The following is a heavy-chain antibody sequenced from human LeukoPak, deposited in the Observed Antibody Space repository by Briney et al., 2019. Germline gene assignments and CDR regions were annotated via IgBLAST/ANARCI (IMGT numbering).Heavy chain of an antibody. CDR1: GFTFSSYW. CDR3: ARGLTRRGYSGYDYVDY. Sequence: PGGSLRLSCTASGFTFSSYWMHWVRQAPGKGLVWVSRISGDGSSTTYADSVKGRFTISRDNAKNSLYLQMNSLRAEDTAVYYCARGLTRRGYSGYDYVDYWGQGTLVTVSS. D-gene: IGHD5-12*01. CDR2: ISGDGSST. J-gene: IGHJ4*02. V-gene: IGHV3-74*01.